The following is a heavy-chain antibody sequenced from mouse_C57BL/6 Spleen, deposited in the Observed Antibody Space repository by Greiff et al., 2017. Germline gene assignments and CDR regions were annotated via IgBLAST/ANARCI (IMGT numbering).Heavy chain of an antibody. CDR1: GYSFTGYY. J-gene: IGHJ4*01. Sequence: VQLKQSGPELVKPGASVKISCKASGYSFTGYYMNWVKQSPEKSLEWIGEINPSTGGTTYNQKFKAQATLTVDKSSRTPYMQRKRRTCEDAAVYYCARAGWRGMDDWGQGTSVTVSS. CDR2: INPSTGGT. D-gene: IGHD2-3*01. V-gene: IGHV1-42*01. CDR3: ARAGWRGMDD.